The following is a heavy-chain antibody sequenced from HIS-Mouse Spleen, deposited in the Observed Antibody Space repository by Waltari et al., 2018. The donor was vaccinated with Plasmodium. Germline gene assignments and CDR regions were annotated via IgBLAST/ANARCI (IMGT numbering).Heavy chain of an antibody. CDR1: GFGFSSYW. CDR2: IKQDGSEK. CDR3: ASSWYWYFDL. V-gene: IGHV3-7*01. Sequence: EVQLVESGGGLVQPGGSVRLSCGASGFGFSSYWMSWVRKAPGKGLEWVANIKQDGSEKYYVDSVKGRFTISRDNAKNSLYLQMNSLRAEDTAVYYCASSWYWYFDLWGRGTLVTVSS. D-gene: IGHD6-13*01. J-gene: IGHJ2*01.